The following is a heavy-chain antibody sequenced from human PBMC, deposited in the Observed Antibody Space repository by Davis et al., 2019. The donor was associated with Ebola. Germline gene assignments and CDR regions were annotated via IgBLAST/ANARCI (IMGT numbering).Heavy chain of an antibody. Sequence: GESLKISCAASGFTFSSYAMSWVRQAPGKGLEWVAVISYDGSNKYYADSVKGRFTISRDNSKNTLYLQMNSLRAEDTAVYYCARDRSFRREAPDAFDIWGQGTMVTVSS. CDR3: ARDRSFRREAPDAFDI. CDR2: ISYDGSNK. D-gene: IGHD3-10*01. V-gene: IGHV3-30-3*01. CDR1: GFTFSSYA. J-gene: IGHJ3*02.